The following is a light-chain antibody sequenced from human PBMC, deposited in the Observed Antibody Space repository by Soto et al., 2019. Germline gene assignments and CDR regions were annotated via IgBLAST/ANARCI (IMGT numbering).Light chain of an antibody. Sequence: EIVLTQPPATLSLSPGERAILSCRASQSVRGLLAWYQQKPGQAPRLLIYDAYNRATGIPPRFSGSGSGTDFTLTISSLEPEDSAVYYCQQRHMWPITFGQGTRLEIK. CDR2: DAY. CDR3: QQRHMWPIT. CDR1: QSVRGL. J-gene: IGKJ5*01. V-gene: IGKV3-11*01.